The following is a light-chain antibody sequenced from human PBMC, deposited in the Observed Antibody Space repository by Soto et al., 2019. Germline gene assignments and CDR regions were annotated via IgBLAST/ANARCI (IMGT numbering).Light chain of an antibody. J-gene: IGLJ1*01. CDR1: SSNIGAGYD. V-gene: IGLV1-40*01. CDR2: GNS. Sequence: LTQPPSVSGAPGQRVTISCTGSSSNIGAGYDVHWYQQLPGTAPKLLIYGNSNRPSGVPDRFSGSKSGTSASLAITGLQAEDEADYYCQSYDSSLSGLYVFGTGTKV. CDR3: QSYDSSLSGLYV.